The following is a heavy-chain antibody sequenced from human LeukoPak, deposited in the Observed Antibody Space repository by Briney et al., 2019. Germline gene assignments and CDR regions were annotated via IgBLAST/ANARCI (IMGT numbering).Heavy chain of an antibody. CDR1: GGSISSNSYY. CDR3: ARQGGSSGWYAFDY. CDR2: IYYTGST. D-gene: IGHD6-19*01. V-gene: IGHV4-39*01. J-gene: IGHJ4*02. Sequence: PSETLSLTCTVSGGSISSNSYYWGWIRQSPGKGLEWIANIYYTGSTYYNPSLKSRITISVDTSKSQFSLELSSVTAADTAIYYCARQGGSSGWYAFDYWGQGTLVTVSS.